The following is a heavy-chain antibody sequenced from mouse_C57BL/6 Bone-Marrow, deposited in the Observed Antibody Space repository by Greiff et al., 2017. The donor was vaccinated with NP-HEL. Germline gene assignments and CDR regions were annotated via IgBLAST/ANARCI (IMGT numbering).Heavy chain of an antibody. CDR1: GYTFTSYG. J-gene: IGHJ4*01. Sequence: QVQLQQSGAELARPGASVKLSCKASGYTFTSYGISWVKQRTGQGLEWIGEIYPRSGNTYYNEKFKGKATLTADKSSSTAYMELRSLTSEDSAVYFCARHNFFMDYWGQGTSVTVSS. CDR2: IYPRSGNT. V-gene: IGHV1-81*01. CDR3: ARHNFFMDY.